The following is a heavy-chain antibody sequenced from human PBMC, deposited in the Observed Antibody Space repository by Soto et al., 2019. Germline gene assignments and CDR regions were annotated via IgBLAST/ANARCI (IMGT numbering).Heavy chain of an antibody. J-gene: IGHJ6*03. V-gene: IGHV3-21*01. D-gene: IGHD3-3*01. Sequence: PGGSLRLSCAAAGFNFSSYSRNWVRQAPGKGLEWVSSISSSSYIYYADSVRGRFTISRDNAKNSLYLQMNSLRAEDTAVYYCARGTNYDFWSGYPRLDYMDVWGKGTTVTVSS. CDR2: ISSSSYI. CDR3: ARGTNYDFWSGYPRLDYMDV. CDR1: GFNFSSYS.